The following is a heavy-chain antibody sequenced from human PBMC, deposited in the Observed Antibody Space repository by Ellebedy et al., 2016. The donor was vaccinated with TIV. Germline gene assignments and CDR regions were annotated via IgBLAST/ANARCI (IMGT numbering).Heavy chain of an antibody. CDR3: AREVVVAAIIQYNYGMDV. CDR2: IGTAGDT. CDR1: GFTFSSYD. V-gene: IGHV3-13*01. D-gene: IGHD2-15*01. J-gene: IGHJ6*02. Sequence: GESLKISXAASGFTFSSYDMHWVRQATGKGLEWVSAIGTAGDTYYPGSVKGRFTISRENAKNSLYLQMNSLRAEDTAVYYCAREVVVAAIIQYNYGMDVWGQGTTVTVSS.